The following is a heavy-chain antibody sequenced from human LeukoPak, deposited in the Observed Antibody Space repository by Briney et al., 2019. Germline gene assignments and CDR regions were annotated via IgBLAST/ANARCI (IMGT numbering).Heavy chain of an antibody. CDR3: ARERYGGNSYFDY. J-gene: IGHJ4*02. CDR2: IYPGDSDT. Sequence: KVSCKASGYTFTSYWIGWVRQMPGKGLEWMGIIYPGDSDTRYSPSFQGQVTISADKSISTAYLQWSSLKASDTAMYYCARERYGGNSYFDYWGQGTLVTVSS. D-gene: IGHD4-23*01. CDR1: GYTFTSYW. V-gene: IGHV5-51*01.